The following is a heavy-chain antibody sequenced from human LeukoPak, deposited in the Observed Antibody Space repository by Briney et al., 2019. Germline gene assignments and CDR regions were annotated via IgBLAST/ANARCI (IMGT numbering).Heavy chain of an antibody. CDR3: ARDHGIAVAGLDP. V-gene: IGHV3-30*03. Sequence: QPGGSLRLSCAASGFTFSSYGMHWVRQAPGKGLEWVAVISYDGSNKYYADSVKGRFTISRDNSKNTLYLQMNSLRAEDTAVYYCARDHGIAVAGLDPWGQGTLVTVSS. J-gene: IGHJ5*02. CDR2: ISYDGSNK. D-gene: IGHD6-19*01. CDR1: GFTFSSYG.